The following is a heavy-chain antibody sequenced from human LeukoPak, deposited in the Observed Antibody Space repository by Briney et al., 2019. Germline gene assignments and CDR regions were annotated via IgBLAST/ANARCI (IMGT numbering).Heavy chain of an antibody. CDR2: IYSGGST. Sequence: GGSLRLSCAASGFTITNNYISWVRQAPGKGLEWVSVIYSGGSTSYGDSVKGRFTMSRDDSKNTLYLQMNSLRVEDTAVYYCARDPYSSGWYRWFDPWGQGTLVTVSS. D-gene: IGHD6-19*01. CDR1: GFTITNNY. J-gene: IGHJ5*02. V-gene: IGHV3-66*02. CDR3: ARDPYSSGWYRWFDP.